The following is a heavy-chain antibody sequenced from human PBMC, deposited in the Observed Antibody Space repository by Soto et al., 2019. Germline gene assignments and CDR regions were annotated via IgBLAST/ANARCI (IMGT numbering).Heavy chain of an antibody. V-gene: IGHV5-10-1*01. CDR2: IDPSDSYT. Sequence: GESLKISCKGSGYSFTSYWISWVRQMPGKGLEWMGRIDPSDSYTNYSPSFQGHVTISADKSISTAYLQWSSLRASDTAMYYCARCQAGIAAAGTDYWGQGTLVTVSS. CDR3: ARCQAGIAAAGTDY. D-gene: IGHD6-13*01. CDR1: GYSFTSYW. J-gene: IGHJ4*02.